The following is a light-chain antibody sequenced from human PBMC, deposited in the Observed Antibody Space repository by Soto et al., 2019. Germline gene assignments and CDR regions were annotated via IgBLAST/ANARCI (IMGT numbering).Light chain of an antibody. J-gene: IGKJ4*01. Sequence: EIVMTQSPATLSVSPGERATLSCRASQSVSSSYLAWYQQKPGQAPRLLIYGASSRATGIPDRFSGSGSGTDFTLTISRLEPEDFAVFYCHQYGSSPLTFGGGTKVEIK. V-gene: IGKV3-20*01. CDR2: GAS. CDR3: HQYGSSPLT. CDR1: QSVSSSY.